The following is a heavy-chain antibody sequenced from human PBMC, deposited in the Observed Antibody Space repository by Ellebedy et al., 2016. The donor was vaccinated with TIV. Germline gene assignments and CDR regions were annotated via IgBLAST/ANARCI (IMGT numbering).Heavy chain of an antibody. J-gene: IGHJ4*02. V-gene: IGHV3-23*01. CDR1: GFTFSDYY. CDR2: ISVSGVST. Sequence: GESLKISCAASGFTFSDYYMSWIRQAPGKGLEWVAAISVSGVSTYYADSVKGRFTISRDNSKNTLYLQMNSLRAEDTAVYFCGTVATTFDYWGQGTLVTVSS. CDR3: GTVATTFDY. D-gene: IGHD5-24*01.